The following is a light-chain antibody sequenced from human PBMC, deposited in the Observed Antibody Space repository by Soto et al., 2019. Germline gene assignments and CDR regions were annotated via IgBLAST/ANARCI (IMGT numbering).Light chain of an antibody. J-gene: IGLJ7*01. CDR3: AAWDDSLNGLV. CDR2: NNN. Sequence: VLTQPPSASGTPGQKVTISCSGSSSNIGPNAVNWYQQLPGTAPKLLLYNNNQRPSGVSDRFSGSKSGTSASLAISGLQSDDEADYHCAAWDDSLNGLVFGTGTQLTVL. CDR1: SSNIGPNA. V-gene: IGLV1-44*01.